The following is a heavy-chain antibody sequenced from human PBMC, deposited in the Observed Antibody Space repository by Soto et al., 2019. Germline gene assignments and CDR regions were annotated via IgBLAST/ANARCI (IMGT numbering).Heavy chain of an antibody. CDR3: ARDRDARTDLEWLFGWFDP. CDR2: ISAYNGNT. J-gene: IGHJ5*02. Sequence: QVQLVQSGAEVKKPGASVKVSCQASGYTFTSYGISWVRQAPGQGLEWMGWISAYNGNTNYAQKLQGRVTMTTDTSTSTAYMELRSLRSDDTAVYYCARDRDARTDLEWLFGWFDPWGQGTLVTVSS. V-gene: IGHV1-18*01. CDR1: GYTFTSYG. D-gene: IGHD3-3*01.